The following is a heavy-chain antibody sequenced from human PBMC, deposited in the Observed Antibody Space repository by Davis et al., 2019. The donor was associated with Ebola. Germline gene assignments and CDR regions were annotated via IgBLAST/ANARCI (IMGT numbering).Heavy chain of an antibody. CDR3: ASPKYCSSTSCRDY. V-gene: IGHV4-39*01. CDR1: GGSISSYY. CDR2: IYYSWST. D-gene: IGHD2-2*01. Sequence: SETLSLTCTVSGGSISSYYWGWIRQPPGKGLEWIGSIYYSWSTYYNPSLKSRVTISVDTSKNQFSLKLSSVTAADTAVYYCASPKYCSSTSCRDYWGQGTLVTVSS. J-gene: IGHJ4*02.